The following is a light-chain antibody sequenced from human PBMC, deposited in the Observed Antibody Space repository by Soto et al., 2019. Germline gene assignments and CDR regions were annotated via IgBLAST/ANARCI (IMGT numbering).Light chain of an antibody. CDR3: LQHNTYPWT. V-gene: IGKV1-17*01. CDR1: QGIRNE. Sequence: DIQMTQSPSSLSASVGDRVTITCRASQGIRNELGWYQQKPGRAPKRLIYGVSNLQSGVPSRFSGSASGTEFTLTISSLQPEDSATYYCLQHNTYPWTFGQGTKVEVK. CDR2: GVS. J-gene: IGKJ1*01.